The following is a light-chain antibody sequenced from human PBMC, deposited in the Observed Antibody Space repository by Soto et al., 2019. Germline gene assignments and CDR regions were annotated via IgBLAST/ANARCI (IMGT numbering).Light chain of an antibody. CDR1: QSISSW. J-gene: IGKJ1*01. V-gene: IGKV1-5*01. Sequence: DIQMTQSPSTLSASVGDRVTITCRASQSISSWLAWYQQKPGKAPKLLIYDASSLESGVPSRFSGSGSGTEFTLTISTLQPDDFATYYCQQYNSYWTFGQWTKVEI. CDR3: QQYNSYWT. CDR2: DAS.